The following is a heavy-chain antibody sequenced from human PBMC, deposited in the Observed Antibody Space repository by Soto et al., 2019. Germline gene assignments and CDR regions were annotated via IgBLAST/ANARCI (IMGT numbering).Heavy chain of an antibody. Sequence: ASVKVSCKASGYTFTGYYMHWVRQAPGQGLEWMGWINPNSGGTNYAQKFQGWVTMTRDTSISTAYMELSRLRSDDTAVYYCARDQGYCSSTSCYTGGEYNWFDPWGQGTLVTISS. CDR2: INPNSGGT. V-gene: IGHV1-2*04. J-gene: IGHJ5*02. D-gene: IGHD2-2*02. CDR3: ARDQGYCSSTSCYTGGEYNWFDP. CDR1: GYTFTGYY.